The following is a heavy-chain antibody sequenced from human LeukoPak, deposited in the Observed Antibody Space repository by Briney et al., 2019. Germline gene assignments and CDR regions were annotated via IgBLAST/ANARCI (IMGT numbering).Heavy chain of an antibody. CDR2: IKQDGSEK. J-gene: IGHJ4*02. D-gene: IGHD5-12*01. CDR3: AREAIDY. V-gene: IGHV3-7*01. CDR1: GFTFSIYW. Sequence: GGSLRLSCAASGFTFSIYWMSWVRQAPGKGLEWVANIKQDGSEKYHVDSVKGRFTISRDNGKNSLYLQMSSLRAEDTAMYYCAREAIDYWGQGTLVTVSS.